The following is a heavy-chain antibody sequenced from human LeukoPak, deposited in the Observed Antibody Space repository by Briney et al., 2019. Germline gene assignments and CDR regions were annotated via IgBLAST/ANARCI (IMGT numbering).Heavy chain of an antibody. CDR1: LFTVRSNY. CDR2: IYNDGRT. D-gene: IGHD1-26*01. J-gene: IGHJ4*02. CDR3: QWELLDN. Sequence: GGSLRLSCAASLFTVRSNYMTWVRQAPGKGLEWVSFIYNDGRTYYADSVKGRFTISRHNSKNILYLQMNSLRPEDTVVYYCQWELLDNWGQGTLVTVSS. V-gene: IGHV3-53*04.